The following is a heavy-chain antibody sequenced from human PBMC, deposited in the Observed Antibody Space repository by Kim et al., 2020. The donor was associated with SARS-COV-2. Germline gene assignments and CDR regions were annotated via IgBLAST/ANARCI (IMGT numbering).Heavy chain of an antibody. CDR1: GYTFTSYA. D-gene: IGHD6-13*01. Sequence: ALVKVSCKASGYTFTSYAMHWVRQAPGQRLEWMGWINAGNGNTKYSQKFQGRVTITRDTSASTAYMELSSLRSEDTAVYYCARATFIEQQLVLGDYWGQGTLVTVSS. J-gene: IGHJ4*02. CDR2: INAGNGNT. V-gene: IGHV1-3*01. CDR3: ARATFIEQQLVLGDY.